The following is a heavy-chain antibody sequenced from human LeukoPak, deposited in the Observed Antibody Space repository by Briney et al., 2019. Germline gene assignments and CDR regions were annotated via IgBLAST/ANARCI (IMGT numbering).Heavy chain of an antibody. CDR3: ARDGRLFDY. J-gene: IGHJ4*02. CDR2: INPSGGST. CDR1: GGTFSSYA. V-gene: IGHV1-46*01. Sequence: ASVKVSCKASGGTFSSYAISWVRQAPGQGLEWMGIINPSGGSTSYAQKFQGRVTMTRDTSTSTVYMELSSLRSEDTAVYYCARDGRLFDYWGQGTLVTVSS. D-gene: IGHD3-16*01.